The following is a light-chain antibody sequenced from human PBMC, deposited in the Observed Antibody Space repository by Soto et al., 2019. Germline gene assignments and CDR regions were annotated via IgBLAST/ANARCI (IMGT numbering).Light chain of an antibody. CDR2: GAS. V-gene: IGKV3-20*01. Sequence: EIVLTQSPGTLSLSPGERATLSCRASQSVSISHLAWYQQKPGQAPRLLIYGASIRATGIPDRFSGSGSGTDFTLTISTLEPEDFAVYYCQQYGGTPRVTFGQGTKLEIK. CDR1: QSVSISH. CDR3: QQYGGTPRVT. J-gene: IGKJ2*01.